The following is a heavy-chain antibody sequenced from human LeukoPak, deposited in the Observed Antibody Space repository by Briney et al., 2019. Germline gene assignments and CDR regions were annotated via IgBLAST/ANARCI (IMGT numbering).Heavy chain of an antibody. D-gene: IGHD4/OR15-4a*01. CDR1: GFTFSSYA. V-gene: IGHV3-23*01. CDR3: AKESGALGAPLYDY. CDR2: ISGSGGNT. J-gene: IGHJ4*02. Sequence: PGGSLRLSCAASGFTFSSYAMSWVRQAPGKGLEWVSVISGSGGNTYYADSVKGRFTISRDNSKDMLYLQVNSLRAEDTAVYYCAKESGALGAPLYDYWGQGILVTGSS.